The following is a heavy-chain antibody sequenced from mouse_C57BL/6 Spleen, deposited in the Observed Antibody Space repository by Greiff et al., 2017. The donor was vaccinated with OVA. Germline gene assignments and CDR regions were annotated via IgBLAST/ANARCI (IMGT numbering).Heavy chain of an antibody. Sequence: QVQLQQPGAELVKPGASVKLSCKASGYTFTSYWMHWVKQRPGQGLEWIGMIHPNSGSSNYNEKFKSKATLTVDRASSTAYMQLSSLTSEDSAVYYCASKGFAYWGQGTLVTVSA. V-gene: IGHV1-64*01. CDR1: GYTFTSYW. CDR3: ASKGFAY. J-gene: IGHJ3*01. CDR2: IHPNSGSS.